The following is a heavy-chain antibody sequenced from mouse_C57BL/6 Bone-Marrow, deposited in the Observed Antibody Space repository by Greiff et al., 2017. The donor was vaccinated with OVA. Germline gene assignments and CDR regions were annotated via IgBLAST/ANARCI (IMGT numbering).Heavy chain of an antibody. Sequence: VQLQQPGAELVKPGASVKLSCKASGYTFTSYWMQWVKQRPGQGLEWIGEIDPSDSYTNYNQKFKGKATLTVDTSSSTAYMQLSSLTSEDSAVYYCARWLLSYWGKGTTLTVSS. CDR2: IDPSDSYT. J-gene: IGHJ2*01. CDR1: GYTFTSYW. D-gene: IGHD2-3*01. CDR3: ARWLLSY. V-gene: IGHV1-50*01.